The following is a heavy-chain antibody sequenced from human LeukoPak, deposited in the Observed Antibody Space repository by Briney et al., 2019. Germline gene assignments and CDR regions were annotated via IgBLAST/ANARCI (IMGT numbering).Heavy chain of an antibody. Sequence: GGSLRLSCAASGFTFSNYGMRWVRQAPGKGLEWVAVISYDESDKYYADSVKGRFTISRDNSKNTLYLQMNSLRPEDTAVYYCAKGVVAATNAAYYGMDVWGQGTTVTVSS. J-gene: IGHJ6*02. CDR1: GFTFSNYG. V-gene: IGHV3-30*18. D-gene: IGHD2-15*01. CDR2: ISYDESDK. CDR3: AKGVVAATNAAYYGMDV.